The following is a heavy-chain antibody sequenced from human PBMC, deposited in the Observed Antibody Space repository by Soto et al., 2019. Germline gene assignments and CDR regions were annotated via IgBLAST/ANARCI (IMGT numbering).Heavy chain of an antibody. CDR2: IYYSGST. Sequence: QVQLQESGPGLVKPSQTLSLTCTVSGGSISSGGYYWSWIRQHPGKGLEWIGYIYYSGSTYYNPSLKCRVTISVDTSKNQFSLKLSSVTAADTAVYYCARVPSRDYYDSSGYPHFDYWGQGTLVTVSS. D-gene: IGHD3-22*01. V-gene: IGHV4-31*03. CDR1: GGSISSGGYY. CDR3: ARVPSRDYYDSSGYPHFDY. J-gene: IGHJ4*02.